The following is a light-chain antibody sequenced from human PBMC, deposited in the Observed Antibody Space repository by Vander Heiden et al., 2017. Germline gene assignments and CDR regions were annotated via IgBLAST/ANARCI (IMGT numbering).Light chain of an antibody. Sequence: DIQMTQSPSSVSASVGDTVTITCRASQDIRNWLAWYQQKPGKAPSLLISAASRLQRGVPSRFSGSGSGTDFTLTISSLQPEDFATYFCQQANYFPRTFGQGTKVEI. CDR1: QDIRNW. CDR2: AAS. V-gene: IGKV1-12*01. J-gene: IGKJ1*01. CDR3: QQANYFPRT.